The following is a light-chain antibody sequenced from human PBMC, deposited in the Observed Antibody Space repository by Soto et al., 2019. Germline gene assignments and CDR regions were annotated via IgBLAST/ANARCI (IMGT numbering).Light chain of an antibody. V-gene: IGKV3-20*01. CDR2: GAS. CDR1: QSVSSNY. J-gene: IGKJ5*01. CDR3: QQYGNTPPET. Sequence: EIVLTQSPGTLSLSPGARATLSCRASQSVSSNYLAWYQQRPGQAPRLLIYGASSRAPGIPDRFSGSGSRTDFTLTISRLEPEDFAVYYCQQYGNTPPETFGQGTRLEIK.